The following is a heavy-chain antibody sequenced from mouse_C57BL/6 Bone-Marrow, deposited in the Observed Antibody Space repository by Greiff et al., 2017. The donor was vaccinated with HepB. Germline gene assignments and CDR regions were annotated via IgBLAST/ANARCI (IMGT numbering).Heavy chain of an antibody. V-gene: IGHV1-50*01. Sequence: QVQLKQPGAELVKPGASVKLSCKASGYTFTSYWMQWVKQRPGQGLEWIGEIDPSDSYTNYNQKFKGKATLTVDTSSSTAYMQLSSLTSEDSAVYYCASLITTVVGYWGQGTTLTVSS. J-gene: IGHJ2*01. CDR2: IDPSDSYT. CDR3: ASLITTVVGY. D-gene: IGHD1-1*01. CDR1: GYTFTSYW.